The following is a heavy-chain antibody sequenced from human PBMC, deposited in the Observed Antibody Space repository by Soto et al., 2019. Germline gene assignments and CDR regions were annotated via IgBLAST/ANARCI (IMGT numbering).Heavy chain of an antibody. V-gene: IGHV4-31*03. CDR3: ARAVTHRYDYYGLDV. CDR1: GGSISSNNYY. Sequence: PSETLSLTCTVSGGSISSNNYYRSWIRQHPGKGLEWIGYIHYSGSTYHNPSLKSRVIISLDTSKNQFSLRVNSVTGADTAVYYCARAVTHRYDYYGLDVWGQGTTVTVSS. D-gene: IGHD4-4*01. CDR2: IHYSGST. J-gene: IGHJ6*02.